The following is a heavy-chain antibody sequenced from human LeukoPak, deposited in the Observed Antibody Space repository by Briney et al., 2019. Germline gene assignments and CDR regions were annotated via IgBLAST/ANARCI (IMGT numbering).Heavy chain of an antibody. Sequence: GGSLRLSCAASGFTFSSYSMNWVRQAPGKGLEWVSSISSSSSYIYYADSVKGRFTISRDNAKNSLYLQMNSLRAEDTAVYYCASAYDFWSGPTDCWGQGTLVTVSS. CDR1: GFTFSSYS. CDR2: ISSSSSYI. J-gene: IGHJ4*02. V-gene: IGHV3-21*01. CDR3: ASAYDFWSGPTDC. D-gene: IGHD3-3*01.